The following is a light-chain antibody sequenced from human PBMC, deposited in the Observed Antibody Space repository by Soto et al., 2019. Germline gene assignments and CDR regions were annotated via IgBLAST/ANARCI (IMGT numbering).Light chain of an antibody. CDR1: TSDVGGYNL. Sequence: QSALTQPASVSGSPGQSITISCSGTTSDVGGYNLASWYQQHTAKAPKLIIYEGTQRPSGVSSRFSGSKSGNTASLTISGLQAEDEADYYCCSYASSSSYVFVTGTKLTVL. J-gene: IGLJ1*01. V-gene: IGLV2-23*01. CDR2: EGT. CDR3: CSYASSSSYV.